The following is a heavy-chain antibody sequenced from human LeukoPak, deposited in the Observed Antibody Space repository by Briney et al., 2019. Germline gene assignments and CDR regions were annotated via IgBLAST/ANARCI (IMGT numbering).Heavy chain of an antibody. CDR1: GYTFSNYG. CDR3: ARDPPCWSGSCYSTDTTLDY. J-gene: IGHJ4*02. V-gene: IGHV1-18*04. Sequence: EASVKVSCKASGYTFSNYGITWVRQAPGQGLEYMGWIIASDGKTNYAQKLQGRLTMTTDTSTSTAYMELRSLRSDDTAVYYCARDPPCWSGSCYSTDTTLDYWGQGTLVTVSS. CDR2: IIASDGKT. D-gene: IGHD2-15*01.